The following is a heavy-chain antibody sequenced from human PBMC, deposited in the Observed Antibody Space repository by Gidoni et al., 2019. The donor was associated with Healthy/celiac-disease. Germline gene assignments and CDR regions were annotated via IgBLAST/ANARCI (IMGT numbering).Heavy chain of an antibody. Sequence: EVQLLESGGGLVQPGGSLRLSCAASGFTFRSYDMTWVRQAPGKGLEWVSAISGSGGSTYYADSVKGRFTISRDNSKNTLYLQMNSLRAEDTAVYYCAKDPYYYGSGTLPFDYWGQGTLVTVSS. CDR1: GFTFRSYD. V-gene: IGHV3-23*01. D-gene: IGHD3-10*01. CDR2: ISGSGGST. J-gene: IGHJ4*02. CDR3: AKDPYYYGSGTLPFDY.